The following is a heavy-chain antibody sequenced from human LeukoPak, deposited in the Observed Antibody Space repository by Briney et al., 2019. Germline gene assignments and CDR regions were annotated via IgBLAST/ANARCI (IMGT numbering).Heavy chain of an antibody. V-gene: IGHV3-48*03. J-gene: IGHJ3*02. CDR2: ISSSGSTI. CDR1: GFTFSSYE. D-gene: IGHD4-17*01. Sequence: GGSLRLSCAASGFTFSSYEMNWVRQAPGKGLEWVSYISSSGSTIYYADSVKGRFTISRDNAKNSLHLQMNSLRAEDTAVYYCARGYGDYDGDAFDIWGQGTMVTVSS. CDR3: ARGYGDYDGDAFDI.